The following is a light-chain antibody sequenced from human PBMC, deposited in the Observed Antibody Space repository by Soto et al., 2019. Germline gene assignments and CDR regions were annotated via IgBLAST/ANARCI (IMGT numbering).Light chain of an antibody. CDR3: QQFESLPVT. J-gene: IGKJ3*01. CDR2: DTS. Sequence: DIQMTQSPSSLSASVGDRVTITCQASQDISNYLNWYQQRPGKAPQLLIYDTSILETGVPSRFSGSGSGTDFTFTISNLQPEDVATYYCQQFESLPVTFCPGTKVDLK. CDR1: QDISNY. V-gene: IGKV1-33*01.